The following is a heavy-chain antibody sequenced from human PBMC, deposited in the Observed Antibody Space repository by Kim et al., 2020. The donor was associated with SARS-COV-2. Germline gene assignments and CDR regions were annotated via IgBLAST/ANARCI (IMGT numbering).Heavy chain of an antibody. D-gene: IGHD2-15*01. Sequence: GGFLRLSCAASGFTFSSYEMNWVRQAPGKGLEWVSYISSSGSTIYYADSVKGRFTISRDNAKNSLYLQMTSLRAEDKAVYYWARGGVHGGNIYYYYGIEVRGQG. CDR3: ARGGVHGGNIYYYYGIEV. J-gene: IGHJ6*02. CDR2: ISSSGSTI. V-gene: IGHV3-48*03. CDR1: GFTFSSYE.